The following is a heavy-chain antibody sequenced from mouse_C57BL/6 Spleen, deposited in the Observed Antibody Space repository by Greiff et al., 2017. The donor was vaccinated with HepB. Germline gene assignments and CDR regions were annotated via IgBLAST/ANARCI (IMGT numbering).Heavy chain of an antibody. CDR2: IYPGDGDT. V-gene: IGHV1-82*01. CDR1: GYAFSSSW. Sequence: QVQLQQSGPELVKPGASVKISCKASGYAFSSSWMNWVKQRPGKGLEWIGRIYPGDGDTNYNGKFKGKATLTADKSSRTAYMQLSSLTSEDSAVYFCARSGGSSYYYAMDYWGQGTSVTVSS. D-gene: IGHD1-1*01. J-gene: IGHJ4*01. CDR3: ARSGGSSYYYAMDY.